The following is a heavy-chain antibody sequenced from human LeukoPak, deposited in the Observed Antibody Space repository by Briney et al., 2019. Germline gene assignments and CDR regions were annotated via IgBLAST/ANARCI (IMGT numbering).Heavy chain of an antibody. V-gene: IGHV3-30*18. CDR2: ISYDGSNK. D-gene: IGHD5-18*01. CDR1: GCTFSSYG. CDR3: AKGKWIQLWLEGG. J-gene: IGHJ4*02. Sequence: PGGPLRLSCAASGCTFSSYGMHWVRQAPGKGLEWVAVISYDGSNKYYADSVKGRFTISRDNSKNTLYLQMNSLRAEDTAVYYCAKGKWIQLWLEGGWGQGTLVTVSS.